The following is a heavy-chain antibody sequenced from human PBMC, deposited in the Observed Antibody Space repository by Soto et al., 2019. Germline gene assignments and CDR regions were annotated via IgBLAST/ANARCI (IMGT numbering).Heavy chain of an antibody. V-gene: IGHV3-30*02. D-gene: IGHD3-3*01. Sequence: DSVKGRFTISRDNSKNTLYVQMNSLRAEDTAVYYCVTELEGFEYWGQGTLLTVSS. CDR3: VTELEGFEY. J-gene: IGHJ4*02.